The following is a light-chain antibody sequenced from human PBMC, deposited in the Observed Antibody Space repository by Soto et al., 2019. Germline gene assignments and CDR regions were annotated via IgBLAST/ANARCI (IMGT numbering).Light chain of an antibody. CDR1: SSDVGGYNY. J-gene: IGLJ1*01. Sequence: LTQPASVSGSPGQSITISCTGTSSDVGGYNYVSWYQQHPGKAPKLMIYEVSNRPSGVSNRFSGSKSGNTASLTISGLQAEDEADYYCSSYTSSSTLGVFGTGNKVTVL. CDR3: SSYTSSSTLGV. V-gene: IGLV2-14*01. CDR2: EVS.